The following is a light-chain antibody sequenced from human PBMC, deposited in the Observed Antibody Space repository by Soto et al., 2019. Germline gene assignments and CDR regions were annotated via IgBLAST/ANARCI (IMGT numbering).Light chain of an antibody. J-gene: IGKJ5*01. V-gene: IGKV3-15*01. CDR3: KQRNNWPPIT. Sequence: EIVMTQSPATLSVSPVETATLSCRASQSVSNNVAWYQQKPGQAPRLLILGASTRATGIPARFSGSGSGTEFTLSISSLQSEDFAVYYCKQRNNWPPITFGQGTRLEIK. CDR2: GAS. CDR1: QSVSNN.